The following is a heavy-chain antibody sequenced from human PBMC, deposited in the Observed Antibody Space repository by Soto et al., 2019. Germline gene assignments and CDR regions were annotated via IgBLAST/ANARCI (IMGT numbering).Heavy chain of an antibody. CDR1: GFTFSSSW. D-gene: IGHD6-13*01. V-gene: IGHV3-7*01. Sequence: XESLRLSCAASGFTFSSSWMNWVRLAPGKGLEWVATIKQDGSQKYYLDSVKGRFTISRDNAKNSVYLQMNSLRAEDTAVYYCARSRVNWGQGVLVTVSS. CDR3: ARSRVN. J-gene: IGHJ4*02. CDR2: IKQDGSQK.